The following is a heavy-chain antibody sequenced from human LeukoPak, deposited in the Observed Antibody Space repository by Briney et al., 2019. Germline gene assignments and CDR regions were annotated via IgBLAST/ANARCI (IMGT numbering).Heavy chain of an antibody. D-gene: IGHD3-22*01. CDR3: ARYYYDSSGYYYEYFDY. J-gene: IGHJ4*02. CDR1: GFTFGSYA. CDR2: IYSGGST. V-gene: IGHV3-53*01. Sequence: GGSLRLSXAVSGFTFGSYAMTWVRQAPGKGLEWVSVIYSGGSTYYADSVKGRFTISRDNSKNTLYLQMNSLRAEDTAVYYCARYYYDSSGYYYEYFDYWGQGTLVTVSS.